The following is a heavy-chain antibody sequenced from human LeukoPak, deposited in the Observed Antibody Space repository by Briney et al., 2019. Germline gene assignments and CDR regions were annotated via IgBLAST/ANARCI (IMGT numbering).Heavy chain of an antibody. D-gene: IGHD6-13*01. CDR1: GFSFNNYA. CDR3: AKEAQQLVKNYFDY. CDR2: ISGSGGST. J-gene: IGHJ4*02. V-gene: IGHV3-23*01. Sequence: GGSLRLSCAASGFSFNNYAMSWVRQAPGKGLEWVSGISGSGGSTYYADSVKGRFTISRDNSKNTLCLQMNSLRAEDTAVYYCAKEAQQLVKNYFDYWGQGTLVTVSS.